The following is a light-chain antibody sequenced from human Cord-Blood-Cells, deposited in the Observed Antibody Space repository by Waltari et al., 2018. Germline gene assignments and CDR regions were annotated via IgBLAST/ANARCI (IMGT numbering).Light chain of an antibody. CDR1: KLGHTY. CDR3: QAWDSSTDVV. V-gene: IGLV3-1*01. Sequence: SYELTQPPSVSVSPGQTASITCSGDKLGHTYACWYQQKAGQYPVLVIYPDSKRPSGIPERFSGSNAGNTATLTISGTQAMDEADYYCQAWDSSTDVVFGGGTKLTVL. CDR2: PDS. J-gene: IGLJ2*01.